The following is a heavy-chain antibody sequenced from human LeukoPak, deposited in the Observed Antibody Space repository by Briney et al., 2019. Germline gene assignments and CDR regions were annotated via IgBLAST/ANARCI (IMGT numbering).Heavy chain of an antibody. CDR2: INHSGST. CDR1: GGSFSGYY. CDR3: AREGMDTAMAQYYFDY. Sequence: SETLSLTCAVYGGSFSGYYWSWILQPPGKGLEWIGEINHSGSTNYNPSLKSRVTISVDTSKNQFSLKLSSVTAADTAVYYCAREGMDTAMAQYYFDYWGQGTLVTVSS. V-gene: IGHV4-34*01. J-gene: IGHJ4*02. D-gene: IGHD5-18*01.